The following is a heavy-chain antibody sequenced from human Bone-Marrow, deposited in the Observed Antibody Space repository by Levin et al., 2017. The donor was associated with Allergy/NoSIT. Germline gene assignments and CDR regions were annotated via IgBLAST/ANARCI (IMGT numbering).Heavy chain of an antibody. CDR1: GYTFTSYY. D-gene: IGHD5-18*01. J-gene: IGHJ6*02. Sequence: GESLKISCKASGYTFTSYYMHWVRQAPGQGLEWMGIINPSGGSTSYAQKFQGRVTMTRDTSTSTVYMELSSLRSEDTAVYYCARGTDTAMVSSYYYGMDVWGQGTTVTVSS. CDR2: INPSGGST. CDR3: ARGTDTAMVSSYYYGMDV. V-gene: IGHV1-46*01.